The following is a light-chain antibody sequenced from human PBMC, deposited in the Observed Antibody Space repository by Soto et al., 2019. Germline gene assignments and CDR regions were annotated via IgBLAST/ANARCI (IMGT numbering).Light chain of an antibody. CDR3: AAWDDSLNGPV. CDR2: SNI. J-gene: IGLJ2*01. Sequence: QSVLTQPPSASGTPGQRVTISCSGSSSNIGINTVNWYQKLPGTAPKLLIYSNIRRPSGVPDRFTGSKSGSSASLAISGLQSEDEADYYCAAWDDSLNGPVFGGGTKLTVL. V-gene: IGLV1-44*01. CDR1: SSNIGINT.